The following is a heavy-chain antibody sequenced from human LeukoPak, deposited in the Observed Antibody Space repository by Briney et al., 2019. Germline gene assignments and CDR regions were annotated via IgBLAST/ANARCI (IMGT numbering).Heavy chain of an antibody. D-gene: IGHD3-9*01. V-gene: IGHV3-72*01. CDR3: ARPYGFDWSIDYFDY. CDR1: GFMFSDHY. J-gene: IGHJ4*02. Sequence: AGGSLRLSCAASGFMFSDHYMDWVRQPPGKGLEWVGRIRNRARGHTTEYAASVKGRFTVSRDDSKNSVYLQMNSLKTEDTAVYYCARPYGFDWSIDYFDYWGQGTLVTVSS. CDR2: IRNRARGHTT.